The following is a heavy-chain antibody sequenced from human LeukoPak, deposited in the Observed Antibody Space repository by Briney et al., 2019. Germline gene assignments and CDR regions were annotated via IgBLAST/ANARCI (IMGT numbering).Heavy chain of an antibody. CDR2: ISYDGSNK. V-gene: IGHV3-30-3*02. CDR1: GFTFNNYA. D-gene: IGHD3-9*01. Sequence: LPGGSLRLSCAASGFTFNNYAMHWVRQAPDKGLEWVAVISYDGSNKYYADSVKGRFTISRDNSKNTLYLQMNSLRAEATAVYYCAKISYDILTGTLDYWGQGTLVTVSS. J-gene: IGHJ4*02. CDR3: AKISYDILTGTLDY.